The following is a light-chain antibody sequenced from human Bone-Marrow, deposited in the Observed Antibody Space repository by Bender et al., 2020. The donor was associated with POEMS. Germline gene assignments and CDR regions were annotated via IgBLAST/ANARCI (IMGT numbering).Light chain of an antibody. Sequence: QSALTQPPSASGSPGQSVTISCTGTSSDVGGYNYVSWYQQHPGKAPKLMIFDVNNRPSGVSDRFAGSKSGTSASLAISGLQSEDEADYYCAAWEDSLNGWVFGGGTKLTVL. V-gene: IGLV2-8*01. CDR2: DVN. CDR3: AAWEDSLNGWV. J-gene: IGLJ3*02. CDR1: SSDVGGYNY.